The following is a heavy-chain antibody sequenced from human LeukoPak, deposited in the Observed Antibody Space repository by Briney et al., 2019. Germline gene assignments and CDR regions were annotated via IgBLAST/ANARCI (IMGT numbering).Heavy chain of an antibody. J-gene: IGHJ5*02. Sequence: GGSLKLSCAASGFTFSGSAIHWVRQSSGKGLEWVGQIDKKDKGYATATAYAASVKGRFTISRDDSINTAYLQMKSLKTEDTALYYCTRDSGTYNWFDPWGQGALVTVSS. CDR3: TRDSGTYNWFDP. CDR2: IDKKDKGYATAT. V-gene: IGHV3-73*01. D-gene: IGHD1-26*01. CDR1: GFTFSGSA.